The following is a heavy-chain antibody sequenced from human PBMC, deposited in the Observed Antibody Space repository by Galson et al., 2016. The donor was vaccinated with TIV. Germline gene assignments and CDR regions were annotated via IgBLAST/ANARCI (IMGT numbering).Heavy chain of an antibody. J-gene: IGHJ5*02. CDR2: DFYSGST. Sequence: LSLTCTVSGDSISRTSYFWGWIRQSPGKGLEWIGSDFYSGSTFYSGNIYYTPSLKSRLTISVDTSKNQFSLRLSSVTAADTAVSYCARQEGILTGYLSDWFDPWGKGTLVSVSS. CDR3: ARQEGILTGYLSDWFDP. CDR1: GDSISRTSYF. D-gene: IGHD3-9*01. V-gene: IGHV4-39*01.